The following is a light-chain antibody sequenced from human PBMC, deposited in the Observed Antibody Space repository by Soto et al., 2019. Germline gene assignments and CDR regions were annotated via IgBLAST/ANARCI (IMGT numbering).Light chain of an antibody. V-gene: IGLV2-11*01. CDR3: CSYEGTYTWG. CDR2: DVT. Sequence: QSALTQPRSVSGSPGQSVTMSCTGTSSGVGGYNYVSWYQQDPGKAPKLMIYDVTERPSGVPDRFSGSKSGNTASLTISGLQAEDEADYYCCSYEGTYTWGFGGGTKLTVL. CDR1: SSGVGGYNY. J-gene: IGLJ3*02.